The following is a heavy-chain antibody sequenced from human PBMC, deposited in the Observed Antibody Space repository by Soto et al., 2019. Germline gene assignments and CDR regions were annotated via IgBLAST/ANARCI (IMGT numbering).Heavy chain of an antibody. CDR1: GFTFSTYG. D-gene: IGHD6-13*01. Sequence: QVQLVESGGGVVQPGRSLRLSCAASGFTFSTYGMHWVRQAPGKGLEWVAVISYDGSNKYYADSVKGRFTISRDNSKNTLYLQMNSLRAEDTAVYYCAKFGGGPYSSSSYYYFDYWGQGTLVTVSS. CDR2: ISYDGSNK. CDR3: AKFGGGPYSSSSYYYFDY. V-gene: IGHV3-30*18. J-gene: IGHJ4*02.